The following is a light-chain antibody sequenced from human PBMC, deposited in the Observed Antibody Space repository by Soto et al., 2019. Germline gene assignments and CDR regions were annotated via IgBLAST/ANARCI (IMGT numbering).Light chain of an antibody. Sequence: EIVLTQSPAILSVSPCERASLSSSASQSISRSLAWYQQKPGQAPRLLISDASTRATGIPARFSGSGSGTEFTLTISSLQSEDFALYYCHQYNSWPPGTFGQGTKVDIK. CDR1: QSISRS. CDR3: HQYNSWPPGT. V-gene: IGKV3-15*01. CDR2: DAS. J-gene: IGKJ2*01.